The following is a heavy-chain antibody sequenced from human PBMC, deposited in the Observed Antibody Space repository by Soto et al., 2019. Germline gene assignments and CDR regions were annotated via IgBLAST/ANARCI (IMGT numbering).Heavy chain of an antibody. D-gene: IGHD3-10*01. CDR1: GYTFTSYG. CDR3: ARGNYGSGSYYNFYLGGRSPYYFDY. Sequence: ASVKVSCKASGYTFTSYGISWVRQAPGQGLEWMGGRSAYNGNTNYAQKLQGRVTMTTDTSTSTAYMELRSLRSDDTAVYYCARGNYGSGSYYNFYLGGRSPYYFDYWGQGTLVTVSS. J-gene: IGHJ4*02. CDR2: RSAYNGNT. V-gene: IGHV1-18*04.